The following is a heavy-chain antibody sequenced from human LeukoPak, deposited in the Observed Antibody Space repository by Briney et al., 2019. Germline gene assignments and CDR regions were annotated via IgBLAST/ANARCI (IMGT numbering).Heavy chain of an antibody. CDR3: ARGHSGTFDY. V-gene: IGHV4-59*01. J-gene: IGHJ4*02. CDR1: GGSISSYY. CDR2: IYYSGST. D-gene: IGHD2-15*01. Sequence: PSETLSLTCTVSGGSISSYYWSWIQQPPGKGLEWIGYIYYSGSTNYNPSLKSRVSISVDTSKNQFSLKLSSVTAADTAVYYCARGHSGTFDYWGQGTLVTVSS.